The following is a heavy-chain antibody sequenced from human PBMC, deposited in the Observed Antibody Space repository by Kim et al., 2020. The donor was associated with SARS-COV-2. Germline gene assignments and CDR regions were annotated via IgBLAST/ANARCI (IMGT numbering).Heavy chain of an antibody. CDR3: ARESARSTGTDFDY. CDR2: INADNTNT. V-gene: IGHV1-3*01. D-gene: IGHD1-1*01. Sequence: ASVKVSCKASGYTFSDYAMHWVRRAPGQRLEWVGWINADNTNTIYSEKLQGRVTITRDASASTAYMELSSLRSEDTALYYCARESARSTGTDFDYWGQGTLVTVSS. J-gene: IGHJ4*02. CDR1: GYTFSDYA.